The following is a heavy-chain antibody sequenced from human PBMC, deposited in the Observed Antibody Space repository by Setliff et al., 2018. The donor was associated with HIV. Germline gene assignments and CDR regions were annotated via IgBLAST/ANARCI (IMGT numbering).Heavy chain of an antibody. CDR1: GGSINSTSYY. J-gene: IGHJ6*02. Sequence: SSETLSLTCTVSGGSINSTSYYWGWIRQPPGNGLEWIGSVYHTGSTNYNPSLKSRVTISVDTSKNQVSLKLSSVTASDTAVYYCARARYIVIRGDAGMDVWGPGTTVTVSS. CDR3: ARARYIVIRGDAGMDV. V-gene: IGHV4-39*07. D-gene: IGHD3-10*01. CDR2: VYHTGST.